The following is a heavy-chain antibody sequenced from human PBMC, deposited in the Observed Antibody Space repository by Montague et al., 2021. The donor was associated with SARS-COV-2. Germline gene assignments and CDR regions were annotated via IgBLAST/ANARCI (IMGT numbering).Heavy chain of an antibody. CDR1: GFTFNNYA. CDR3: ARDNERLGWPLDY. V-gene: IGHV3-23*01. J-gene: IGHJ4*02. D-gene: IGHD3-16*01. CDR2: ISGSGGGT. Sequence: SLRLSCAASGFTFNNYAINWVRQAPGKALEWVSAISGSGGGTYDAESVRGRFTTSRDTSKNTVYLQMNSLRLEDTALYFCARDNERLGWPLDYWGQGTLVIVSS.